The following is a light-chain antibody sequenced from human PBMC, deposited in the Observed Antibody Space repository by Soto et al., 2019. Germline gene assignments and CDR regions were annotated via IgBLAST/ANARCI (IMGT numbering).Light chain of an antibody. CDR3: ISYAGSSIWV. V-gene: IGLV2-8*01. CDR1: SSDVGAYNY. J-gene: IGLJ3*02. CDR2: DVS. Sequence: QSVLTQPPSASGSPGQSVTISCTGTSSDVGAYNYVSWYQQHPGKAPKLMIYDVSKRPSGVPDRFSGSKSGNTASLTVSGRQAEDAADFYCISYAGSSIWVFGGGTKLTVL.